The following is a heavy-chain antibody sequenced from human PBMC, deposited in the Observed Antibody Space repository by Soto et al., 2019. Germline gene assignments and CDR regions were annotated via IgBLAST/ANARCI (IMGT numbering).Heavy chain of an antibody. V-gene: IGHV4-31*03. J-gene: IGHJ5*02. Sequence: SETLSLTCTVSGGSISSGDYYWSWIRQHPGKGLEWIGTIYFSGTTYYNPSLKSRVTISVDTSKNQFSLKLSSVTAADTAVYYCARRDRSGFSYWLDTWGQGTLVTVSS. D-gene: IGHD3-22*01. CDR2: IYFSGTT. CDR3: ARRDRSGFSYWLDT. CDR1: GGSISSGDYY.